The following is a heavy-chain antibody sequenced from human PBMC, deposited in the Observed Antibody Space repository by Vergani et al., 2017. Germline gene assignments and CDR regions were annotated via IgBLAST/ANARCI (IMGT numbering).Heavy chain of an antibody. V-gene: IGHV3-48*01. CDR3: ARDRSIAAAGSAFDI. CDR1: GFTFSSYS. J-gene: IGHJ3*02. D-gene: IGHD6-13*01. CDR2: ISSSSSTI. Sequence: EVQLVESGGGLVQPGGSLRLSCAASGFTFSSYSMNWVRQAPGKGLEWVSYISSSSSTIYYADSVKGRFTISRDNAKNSLYLQMNSLRAEDTAVYYCARDRSIAAAGSAFDIWGQGTMVTVSS.